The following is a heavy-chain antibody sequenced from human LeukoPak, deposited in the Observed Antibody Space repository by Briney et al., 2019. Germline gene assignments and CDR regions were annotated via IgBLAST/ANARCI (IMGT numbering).Heavy chain of an antibody. CDR2: IYYSGST. CDR1: GGSISSYY. J-gene: IGHJ5*02. V-gene: IGHV4-59*01. Sequence: AETLSLTCTVSGGSISSYYWSWIRQPPGKVLEWIGYIYYSGSTNYNPSLKSRVTISVDTSKNQFSLKLSSVTAADTAVYYCAREWTPVVGATTSWFDPWGQGTLVTVSS. D-gene: IGHD1-26*01. CDR3: AREWTPVVGATTSWFDP.